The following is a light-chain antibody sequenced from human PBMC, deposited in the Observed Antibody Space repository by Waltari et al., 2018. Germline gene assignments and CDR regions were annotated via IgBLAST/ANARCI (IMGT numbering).Light chain of an antibody. CDR2: EVS. Sequence: QSALTQPASVSGSPGQSITISCSGTDSDVGAYYFVSWYQQHPGKPPHLIIYEVSNRPSGIANRCSASKSGNTASLTISGLQAEDEADYYCSSYTTSSAPGVFGTGTRVTVL. V-gene: IGLV2-14*01. CDR1: DSDVGAYYF. CDR3: SSYTTSSAPGV. J-gene: IGLJ1*01.